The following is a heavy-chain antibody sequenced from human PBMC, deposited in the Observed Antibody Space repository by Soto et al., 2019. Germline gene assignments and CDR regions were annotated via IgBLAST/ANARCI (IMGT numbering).Heavy chain of an antibody. CDR3: ARRHYDFWSGYARYGMDV. J-gene: IGHJ6*02. V-gene: IGHV5-51*01. D-gene: IGHD3-3*01. CDR2: IYPGDSDT. Sequence: AGESLKISCNGSGYSFTSYWIGWVRQTPGKGLEWMGIIYPGDSDTRYSPSFQGQVTISADKSISTAYLQWGSLKASDTAMYYCARRHYDFWSGYARYGMDVWGQGTTVTVSS. CDR1: GYSFTSYW.